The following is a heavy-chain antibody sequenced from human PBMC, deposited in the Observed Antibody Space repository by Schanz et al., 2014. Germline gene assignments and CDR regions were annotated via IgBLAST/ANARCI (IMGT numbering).Heavy chain of an antibody. V-gene: IGHV3-23*04. CDR3: AKDLAAVGVFDY. CDR2: LTGSGTTT. J-gene: IGHJ4*02. Sequence: GQLVESGGGVVQPGGSLRLSCAASGFSFRKSAMSWVRQAPGKGLEWVSALTGSGTTTYYADSVKGRFTISRDNSKNTLDLQMNSLRAEDTAIYYCAKDLAAVGVFDYWGQGSLVTVSP. D-gene: IGHD6-13*01. CDR1: GFSFRKSA.